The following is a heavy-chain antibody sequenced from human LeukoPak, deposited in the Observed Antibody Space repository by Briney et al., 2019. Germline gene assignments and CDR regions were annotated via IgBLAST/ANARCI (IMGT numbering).Heavy chain of an antibody. CDR2: ISAYNGNT. CDR3: ARIVGYGDYDYYYGMDV. V-gene: IGHV1-18*04. J-gene: IGHJ6*02. D-gene: IGHD4-17*01. Sequence: GASVKVSCKASGYTFTNYYMHWVRQAPGQGLEWMGWISAYNGNTNYAQKLQGRVTMTTDTSTSTAYMELRSLRSDDTAVYYCARIVGYGDYDYYYGMDVWGQGTTVTVSS. CDR1: GYTFTNYY.